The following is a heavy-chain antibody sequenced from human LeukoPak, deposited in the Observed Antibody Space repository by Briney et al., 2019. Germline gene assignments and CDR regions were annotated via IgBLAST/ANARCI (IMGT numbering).Heavy chain of an antibody. J-gene: IGHJ6*02. CDR3: AKSGEVLRTTYYGMDV. Sequence: GGSLRLSCAASGFTFSSYAMTWVRQAPGGDLEWISAISGSTNTPYYADSVKGRLTISRDNSKNTLYLQMISLRADDTAVYYCAKSGEVLRTTYYGMDVWGQGTTVTVSS. D-gene: IGHD2/OR15-2a*01. V-gene: IGHV3-23*01. CDR1: GFTFSSYA. CDR2: ISGSTNTP.